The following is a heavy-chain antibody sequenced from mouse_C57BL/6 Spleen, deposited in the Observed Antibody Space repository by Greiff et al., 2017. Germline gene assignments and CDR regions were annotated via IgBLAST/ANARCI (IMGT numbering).Heavy chain of an antibody. V-gene: IGHV2-2*01. Sequence: QVQLQQSGPGLVQPSQSLSITCTVSGFSLTSYGVHWVRQSPGKGLEWLGVIWSGGSTDYNAAFISRLSISKDNSKSQVFFKMNSLPADDTAIYYCARSYGNYLAWFAYWGQGTLVTVSA. CDR2: IWSGGST. CDR3: ARSYGNYLAWFAY. D-gene: IGHD2-1*01. CDR1: GFSLTSYG. J-gene: IGHJ3*01.